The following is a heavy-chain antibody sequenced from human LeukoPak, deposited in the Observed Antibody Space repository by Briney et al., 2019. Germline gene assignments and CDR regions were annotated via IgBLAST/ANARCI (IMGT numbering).Heavy chain of an antibody. Sequence: ASVKVSCKASGYTLTSYGISWVRQAPGQGLEWMGWISAYNGNTNYAQKLQGRVTMTTDTSTSTAYMELRSLRSDDTAVYYCARTTMVRGVQDAFDIWGQGTMVTVSS. J-gene: IGHJ3*02. V-gene: IGHV1-18*01. CDR1: GYTLTSYG. CDR2: ISAYNGNT. CDR3: ARTTMVRGVQDAFDI. D-gene: IGHD3-10*01.